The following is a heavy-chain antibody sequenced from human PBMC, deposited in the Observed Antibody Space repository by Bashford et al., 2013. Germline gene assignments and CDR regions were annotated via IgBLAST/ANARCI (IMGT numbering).Heavy chain of an antibody. J-gene: IGHJ6*02. CDR1: GYIFSDYY. CDR2: IYPKTGDT. CDR3: ATNYCSGNCYLMDV. D-gene: IGHD2-21*02. V-gene: IGHV1-2*02. Sequence: PSVKVSCKASGYIFSDYYLHWLRQAPGQGLEWMGWIYPKTGDTKSVQNFQGRITMTRDTSINTAYMELSSLRSDDTAVYYCATNYCSGNCYLMDVWGQGTTVTVSS.